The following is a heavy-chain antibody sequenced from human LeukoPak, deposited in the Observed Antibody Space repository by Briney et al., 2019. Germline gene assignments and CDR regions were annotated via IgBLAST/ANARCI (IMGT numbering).Heavy chain of an antibody. J-gene: IGHJ3*02. CDR3: VKDEGYYYDSSGYYWGAFDI. CDR1: GFTLSSYA. V-gene: IGHV3-64D*06. Sequence: GGSLRLSCSASGFTLSSYAMHSVREAPGTGVEYVSAISSTGGSTYYADSVKGRFTISRDNSKNTLYLQMSSLRAEDTAVYYCVKDEGYYYDSSGYYWGAFDIWGQGTMVTVSS. CDR2: ISSTGGST. D-gene: IGHD3-22*01.